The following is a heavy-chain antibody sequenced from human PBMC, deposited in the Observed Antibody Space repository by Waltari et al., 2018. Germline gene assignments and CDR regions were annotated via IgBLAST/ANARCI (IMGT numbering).Heavy chain of an antibody. CDR2: IDPKRGYK. CDR3: ARGDYCSGSSRYYYYYYMDV. V-gene: IGHV1-2*02. Sequence: QVQLVQSGAEVKKPGASVKVSCKASGYTFTGYYMHWVRQAPGQGLEWGGIIDPKRGYKNAARQSESKCTKTRETSISTAYIAVSGLRSDDTAVDICARGDYCSGSSRYYYYYYMDVWGKGTSVTISS. D-gene: IGHD3-10*01. CDR1: GYTFTGYY. J-gene: IGHJ6*03.